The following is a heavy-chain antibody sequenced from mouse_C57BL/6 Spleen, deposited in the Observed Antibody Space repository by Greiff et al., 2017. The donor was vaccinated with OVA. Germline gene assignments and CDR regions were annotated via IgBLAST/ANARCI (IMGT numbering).Heavy chain of an antibody. Sequence: VQLQQPGAELVMPGASVKLSCKASGYTFTSYWMHWVKQRPGQGLEWIGEIDPSDSYTNYNQKFKGKSTLTVDKSSSTAYMQLSSLTSEDSAVYYCAIWDARGHWGQGTTLTVSS. V-gene: IGHV1-69*01. CDR1: GYTFTSYW. CDR3: AIWDARGH. CDR2: IDPSDSYT. J-gene: IGHJ2*01. D-gene: IGHD4-1*01.